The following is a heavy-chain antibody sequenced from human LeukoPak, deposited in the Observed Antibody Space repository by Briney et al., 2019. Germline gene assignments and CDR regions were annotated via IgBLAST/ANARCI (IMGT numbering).Heavy chain of an antibody. CDR3: GGEFSSSPASMDV. CDR1: GFIFSNYE. D-gene: IGHD6-13*01. V-gene: IGHV3-48*03. CDR2: ISNSGTTI. J-gene: IGHJ6*02. Sequence: GGSLRLSCAASGFIFSNYEMYWVRQGPGKGLEWVSYISNSGTTIYYADSVKGRFTISRDNAKNSLYLQMNSLREEDTAVYYCGGEFSSSPASMDVWGQGATVTVSS.